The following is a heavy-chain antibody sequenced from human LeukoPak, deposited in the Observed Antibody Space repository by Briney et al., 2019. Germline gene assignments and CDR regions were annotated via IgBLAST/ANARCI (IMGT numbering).Heavy chain of an antibody. CDR1: GGSISGSSYY. V-gene: IGHV4-39*01. J-gene: IGHJ6*03. D-gene: IGHD3-3*01. Sequence: SETLSLTCTVSGGSISGSSYYWGWIRQPPGEGLEWIGSIYYSGSTYYNPSLKSRVTISVDTSKNLFSLKLSSVTAADTAVYYGASYGQNYDFWSGYYYYYYMDVWGNGTTVTVSS. CDR3: ASYGQNYDFWSGYYYYYYMDV. CDR2: IYYSGST.